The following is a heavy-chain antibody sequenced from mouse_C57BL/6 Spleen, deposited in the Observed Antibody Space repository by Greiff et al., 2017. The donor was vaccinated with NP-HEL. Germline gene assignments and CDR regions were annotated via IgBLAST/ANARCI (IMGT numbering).Heavy chain of an antibody. D-gene: IGHD1-1*01. CDR2: IDPEDGET. CDR3: ARKEYYGSEEYYFDY. Sequence: EVQVVESGAELVKPGASVKLSCTASGFNITDYYMHWVKQRPGQGLEWIGRIDPEDGETKYAPKFQGKATITAATSSNTAYLQLSSLTSEDTAVDYCARKEYYGSEEYYFDYWGQGTTLTVSS. CDR1: GFNITDYY. V-gene: IGHV14-2*01. J-gene: IGHJ2*01.